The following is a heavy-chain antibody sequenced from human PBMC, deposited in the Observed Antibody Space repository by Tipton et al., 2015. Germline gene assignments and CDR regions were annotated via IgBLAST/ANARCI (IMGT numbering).Heavy chain of an antibody. D-gene: IGHD3-16*02. CDR3: AKGGGVWGSYRWDFDY. CDR1: GFTFSRYA. CDR2: ISGSGGST. V-gene: IGHV3-23*01. J-gene: IGHJ4*02. Sequence: SLRLSCAASGFTFSRYAMSWVRQAPGKGLEWVSSISGSGGSTYHADSVKGRFTISRDNSKNTLYLQMNSLRVEDTAVYYCAKGGGVWGSYRWDFDYWGQGTLVTVSS.